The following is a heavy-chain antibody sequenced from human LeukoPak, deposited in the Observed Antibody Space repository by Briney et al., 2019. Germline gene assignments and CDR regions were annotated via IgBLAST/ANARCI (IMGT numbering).Heavy chain of an antibody. CDR3: ASSPEYYDFWSGYYYYGMDV. D-gene: IGHD3-3*01. CDR2: INPSGGST. Sequence: GASVKVSCKASGYTFTSYYMHWVRQVPGQGLEWMGIINPSGGSTSYAQKFQGRVTMTRDTSTSTVYMELSSLRSEDTAVYYCASSPEYYDFWSGYYYYGMDVWGQGTTVTVSS. CDR1: GYTFTSYY. J-gene: IGHJ6*02. V-gene: IGHV1-46*01.